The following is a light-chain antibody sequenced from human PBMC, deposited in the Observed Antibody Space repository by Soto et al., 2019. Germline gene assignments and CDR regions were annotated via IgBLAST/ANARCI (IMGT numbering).Light chain of an antibody. CDR2: DAS. V-gene: IGLV2-14*01. Sequence: QSALTQPASVSGSPRQSITISCTGTSSDVGFSNYVFWYQQHPGKAPKLIISDASNRPSGVSNRFSGSKSGNTASLTISGLQAEDEADYYCSSYTSSSTDVFGTGTKLTVL. J-gene: IGLJ1*01. CDR3: SSYTSSSTDV. CDR1: SSDVGFSNY.